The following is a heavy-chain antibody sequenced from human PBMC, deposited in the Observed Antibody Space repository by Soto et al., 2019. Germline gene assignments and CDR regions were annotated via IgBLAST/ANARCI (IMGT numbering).Heavy chain of an antibody. V-gene: IGHV1-69*04. CDR2: IIPIIGII. J-gene: IGHJ5*02. D-gene: IGHD4-4*01. CDR1: GGTFDTYT. Sequence: SVKVCCKASGGTFDTYTITWVRQDTGQGLEWMGRIIPIIGIINYAQKFQSRVTISADKFTGTAYMELTGLRSDDTAVYYCAGDPDSHYNDSHASSYPWGQGTLVTVSS. CDR3: AGDPDSHYNDSHASSYP.